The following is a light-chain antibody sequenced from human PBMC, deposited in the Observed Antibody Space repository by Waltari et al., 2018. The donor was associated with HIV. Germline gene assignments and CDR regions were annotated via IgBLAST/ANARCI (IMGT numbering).Light chain of an antibody. J-gene: IGLJ3*02. Sequence: SYVLTQPPSVSVAPGKTARITCGGNNIGSKSVHWYQQKPGQAPLLVIDYDSDRPSGIPERFSGSNSGNTAALTIIRVEAGDEADYYCQVWDSSSDHWVFGGGTKLTVL. CDR1: NIGSKS. CDR3: QVWDSSSDHWV. CDR2: YDS. V-gene: IGLV3-21*04.